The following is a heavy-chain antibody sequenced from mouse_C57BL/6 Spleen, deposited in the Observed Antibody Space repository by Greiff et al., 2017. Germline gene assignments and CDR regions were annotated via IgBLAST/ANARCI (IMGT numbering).Heavy chain of an antibody. CDR2: INDDGSST. CDR3: ARGDGYYKGFAY. J-gene: IGHJ3*01. CDR1: GFTFSDYY. D-gene: IGHD2-3*01. V-gene: IGHV5-16*01. Sequence: EVNVVESEGGLVQPGSSMTLSCTASGFTFSDYYMAWVRQVPEKGLEWVANINDDGSSTYYLDSLTSRFIISSDNAKNILYLQMSSLKAEDTATYYCARGDGYYKGFAYWGQGTLVTVT.